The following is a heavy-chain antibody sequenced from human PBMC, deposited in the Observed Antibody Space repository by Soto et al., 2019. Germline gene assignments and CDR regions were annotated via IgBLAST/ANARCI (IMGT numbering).Heavy chain of an antibody. CDR1: GGTFSSYA. D-gene: IGHD3-22*01. V-gene: IGHV1-69*13. CDR2: IIPIFGTA. J-gene: IGHJ5*02. Sequence: SVKVSCKASGGTFSSYAISWVRQAPGQGLEWMGGIIPIFGTANYAQKFQGRVTITADESTSTAYMELSSLRSEDTAVYYCARDAYSSGSQTYNWFDPWGQGTLVTVSS. CDR3: ARDAYSSGSQTYNWFDP.